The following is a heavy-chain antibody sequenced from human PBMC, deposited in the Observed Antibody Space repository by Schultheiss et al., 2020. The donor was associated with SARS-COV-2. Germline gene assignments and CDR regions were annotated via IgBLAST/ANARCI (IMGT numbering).Heavy chain of an antibody. CDR3: ARDSGTDHIAPYY. J-gene: IGHJ4*02. V-gene: IGHV1-2*02. D-gene: IGHD3-10*01. CDR1: GYTFTGYY. CDR2: INPNSGGT. Sequence: ASVKVSCKASGYTFTGYYMHWVRQAPGQGLEWMGWINPNSGGTNYAQKLQGRVTMTTDTSTSTAYMELRSLRSDDTAVYYCARDSGTDHIAPYYWGQGTLVTVSS.